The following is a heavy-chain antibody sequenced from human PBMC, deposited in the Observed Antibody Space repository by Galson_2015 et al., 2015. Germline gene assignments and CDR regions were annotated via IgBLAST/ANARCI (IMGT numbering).Heavy chain of an antibody. CDR1: GFTFSSYE. Sequence: SLRLSCAASGFTFSSYEMNWVRQAPGKGLEWVSYISSSGSTIYYADSVKGRFTISRDNAKNSLYLQMNSLRAEDTAVYYCARVLDYGDDGDYWGQGTLVTVSS. V-gene: IGHV3-48*03. CDR2: ISSSGSTI. J-gene: IGHJ4*02. D-gene: IGHD4-17*01. CDR3: ARVLDYGDDGDY.